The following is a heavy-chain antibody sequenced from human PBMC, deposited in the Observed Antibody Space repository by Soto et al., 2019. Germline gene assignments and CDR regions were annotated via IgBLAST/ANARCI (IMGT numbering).Heavy chain of an antibody. J-gene: IGHJ4*02. CDR1: GGSLRNSG. D-gene: IGHD3-10*01. V-gene: IGHV1-69*01. CDR2: IIPIIGTP. CDR3: ARERDGSGSLSYYFDQ. Sequence: QLELVQSGAEVMEPGSSVKLSCKTSGGSLRNSGINWVRQAPGQGLEWVGGIIPIIGTPNYLQRLQTRVTITADESTNTAFSELGSLRFDDTAIYYCARERDGSGSLSYYFDQWGQGTLVTVSS.